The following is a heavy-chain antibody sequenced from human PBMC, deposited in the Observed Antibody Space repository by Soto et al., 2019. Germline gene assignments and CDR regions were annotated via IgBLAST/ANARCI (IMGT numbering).Heavy chain of an antibody. Sequence: SETLSLTCTVSGGSISSYYWSWIRQPPGKGLEWIGYIYFSGSTNYNPSLKSRVTISVDTSKNQFSLKLSFVTAADTALYYCARQIGMTTVTTGWFDPWGQGTLVTVSS. CDR3: ARQIGMTTVTTGWFDP. D-gene: IGHD4-17*01. CDR1: GGSISSYY. CDR2: IYFSGST. V-gene: IGHV4-59*08. J-gene: IGHJ5*02.